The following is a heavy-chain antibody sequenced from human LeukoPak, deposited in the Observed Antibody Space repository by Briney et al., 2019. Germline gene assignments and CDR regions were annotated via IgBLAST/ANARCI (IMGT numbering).Heavy chain of an antibody. CDR1: GFTFSSYS. CDR2: ISDDSNYI. V-gene: IGHV3-21*01. D-gene: IGHD2-2*01. J-gene: IGHJ4*02. CDR3: ANHLACGSTSCPSFDY. Sequence: GGSLRLSCAASGFTFSSYSMNWVRQAPGKGLEWVSSISDDSNYIYYADSVKGRFTISRDNAKNSLYLQMNSLRAEDTAVYYCANHLACGSTSCPSFDYWGQGTLVTVSS.